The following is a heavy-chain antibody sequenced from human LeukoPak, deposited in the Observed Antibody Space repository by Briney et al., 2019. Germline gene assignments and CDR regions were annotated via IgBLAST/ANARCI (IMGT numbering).Heavy chain of an antibody. Sequence: TSGGSLRLSCAASGFTFSSYSMNWVRQAPGKGLEWVSSISSSSSYIYYADSVKGRFTISRDNAKNSLYLQMNSLRAEDTAVYYCARDADSGSYRQHGPFDYWGQGTLVTVSS. V-gene: IGHV3-21*01. D-gene: IGHD1-26*01. J-gene: IGHJ4*02. CDR1: GFTFSSYS. CDR3: ARDADSGSYRQHGPFDY. CDR2: ISSSSSYI.